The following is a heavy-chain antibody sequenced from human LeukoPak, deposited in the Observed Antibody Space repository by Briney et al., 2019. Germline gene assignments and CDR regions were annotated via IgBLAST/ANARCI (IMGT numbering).Heavy chain of an antibody. V-gene: IGHV1-69*13. J-gene: IGHJ3*02. CDR1: GGTFSSYA. D-gene: IGHD6-13*01. CDR3: ARGMRSTSGYSSSWYIRDVAFDI. CDR2: IIPIFGTA. Sequence: GASVKVSCKASGGTFSSYAISWVRQAPGQGLEWMGGIIPIFGTANYAQKFQGRVTITADESTSTAYMELSSLRSEDTAVYFCARGMRSTSGYSSSWYIRDVAFDIWGQGTMVTVSS.